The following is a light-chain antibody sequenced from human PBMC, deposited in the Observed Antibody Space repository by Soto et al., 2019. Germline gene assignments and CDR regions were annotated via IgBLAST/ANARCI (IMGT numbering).Light chain of an antibody. Sequence: QSALTQPASVSGSPGQSITISCTGTSSDVGGYNSVSWYQQHPGKAPKLMIYDVSNRPSGVSNRFSGSKSGNTASLTISGLQAEDEADYYCCSYTSSSTLVFGGGTQLTVL. CDR1: SSDVGGYNS. CDR2: DVS. V-gene: IGLV2-14*01. CDR3: CSYTSSSTLV. J-gene: IGLJ2*01.